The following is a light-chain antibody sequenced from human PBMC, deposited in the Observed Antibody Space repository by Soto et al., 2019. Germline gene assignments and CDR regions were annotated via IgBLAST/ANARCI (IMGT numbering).Light chain of an antibody. CDR1: SSDVGSYSL. Sequence: QSVLTQPASVSGSPGQSITISCTGTSSDVGSYSLLSWYQHHPGKAPKLIIYEDIKGPSGVSNRFSGSKSGNTASLRISGIQAEDEADYYCYTYAGGSTYLFGTGTKLTVL. V-gene: IGLV2-23*01. CDR3: YTYAGGSTYL. J-gene: IGLJ1*01. CDR2: EDI.